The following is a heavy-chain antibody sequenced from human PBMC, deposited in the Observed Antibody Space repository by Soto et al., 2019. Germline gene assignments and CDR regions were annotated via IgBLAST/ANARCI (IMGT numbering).Heavy chain of an antibody. CDR1: GFTFSSYA. J-gene: IGHJ4*02. V-gene: IGHV3-23*01. Sequence: PGGSLRLSCAASGFTFSSYAMSWVRQAPGKGLEWVSTIRGSGTTYYADSVKGRFSISRDISKNTLYLQMISLRAEDTAVYYCARGSLTPSGYYIGGFDYWGQGTLVTVSS. CDR2: IRGSGTT. D-gene: IGHD3-22*01. CDR3: ARGSLTPSGYYIGGFDY.